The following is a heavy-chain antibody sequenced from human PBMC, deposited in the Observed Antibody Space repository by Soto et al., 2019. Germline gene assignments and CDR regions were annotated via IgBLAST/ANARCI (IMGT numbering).Heavy chain of an antibody. J-gene: IGHJ3*02. CDR2: ISAYNGNT. CDR1: GYTFPSYG. CDR3: ARGRRAVASFLFDAFDI. Sequence: VASVKVSCKASGYTFPSYGISWVRQAPGQGLEWMGWISAYNGNTNYAQKLQGRVTMTTDTSTGTAYMELRSLRSDDTAVYYCARGRRAVASFLFDAFDIWGQGTMVTVSS. D-gene: IGHD6-19*01. V-gene: IGHV1-18*01.